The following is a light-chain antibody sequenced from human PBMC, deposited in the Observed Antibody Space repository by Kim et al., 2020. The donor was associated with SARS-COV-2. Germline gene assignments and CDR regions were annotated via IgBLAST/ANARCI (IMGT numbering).Light chain of an antibody. Sequence: LSPGERATLYCRASQSVSSYLAWYQQKPGQAPRLLIYDASNRATGIPARFSGSGSGTDFTLTIGSLEPEDFAVYYCQQRGNWPLTFGGGTKVDIK. J-gene: IGKJ4*01. CDR2: DAS. V-gene: IGKV3-11*01. CDR1: QSVSSY. CDR3: QQRGNWPLT.